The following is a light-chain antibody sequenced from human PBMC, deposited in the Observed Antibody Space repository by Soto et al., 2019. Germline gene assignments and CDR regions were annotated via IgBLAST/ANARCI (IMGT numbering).Light chain of an antibody. CDR3: QQRSNWPPIT. J-gene: IGKJ5*01. Sequence: EIVLTQSPATLSSSPGDRAALSCKASQSVHNYLAWYQQKPGQAPRLLIYGASTRAAGIPARFSGSGSGTAVTLTISSLEPADFGVYYCQQRSNWPPITFGRGTRVEIK. V-gene: IGKV3-11*01. CDR2: GAS. CDR1: QSVHNY.